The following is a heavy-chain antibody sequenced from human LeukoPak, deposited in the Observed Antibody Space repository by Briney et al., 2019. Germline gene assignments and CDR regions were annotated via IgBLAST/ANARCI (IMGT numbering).Heavy chain of an antibody. V-gene: IGHV1-24*01. CDR1: GYTLTELS. Sequence: ASVKVSCKVSGYTLTELSMHWVRQAPGKGLEWMGGFDPEDGETIYAQKFQGRVTMTEDTSTDTAYMELSSLRSEDTAVYYCATGRYSSSWYGRDAFDIWGQGTMVTVSS. CDR2: FDPEDGET. J-gene: IGHJ3*02. CDR3: ATGRYSSSWYGRDAFDI. D-gene: IGHD6-13*01.